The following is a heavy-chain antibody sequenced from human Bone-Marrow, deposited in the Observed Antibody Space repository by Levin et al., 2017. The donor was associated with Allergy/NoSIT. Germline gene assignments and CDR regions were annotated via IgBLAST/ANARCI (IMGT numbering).Heavy chain of an antibody. Sequence: GESLKISCQASGYTFSSYALHWVRQAPGQRLEWMGWINPGTGKTHYSQSLQGRVTLTSDTSATTAYLELTSLTSGDTAIYFCARGASPSARYTTYWGPGTLVTVSS. V-gene: IGHV1-3*01. J-gene: IGHJ4*02. D-gene: IGHD5-18*01. CDR1: GYTFSSYA. CDR2: INPGTGKT. CDR3: ARGASPSARYTTY.